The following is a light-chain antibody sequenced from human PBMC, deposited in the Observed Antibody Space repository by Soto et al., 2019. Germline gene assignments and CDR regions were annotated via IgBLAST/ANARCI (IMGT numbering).Light chain of an antibody. Sequence: DIVMTQSPLSLPVTPGEPASISCRSSQSLLHSNGYNYLDWYLQKPGQSPQLLIYLGSNRASGVPDRFSGTLSVTHFTLKISRVEAEDVELYYYLPALQPPHTFGQGTKLQIK. CDR3: LPALQPPHT. CDR2: LGS. J-gene: IGKJ2*01. CDR1: QSLLHSNGYNY. V-gene: IGKV2-28*01.